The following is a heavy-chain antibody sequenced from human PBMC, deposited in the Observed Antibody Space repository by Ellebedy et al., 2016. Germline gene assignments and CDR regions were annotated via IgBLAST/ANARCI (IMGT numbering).Heavy chain of an antibody. Sequence: GGSLRLSCAASGFTFSNAWMSWVRQAPGKGLEWVGRIKNKTYGGTTDYAAPVKGRFTISRDDSKNTLYLQMNSLKTEDTAVYYCTTDLVYDFWDYGMDVWGQGTTVTVSS. J-gene: IGHJ6*02. V-gene: IGHV3-15*01. CDR3: TTDLVYDFWDYGMDV. CDR1: GFTFSNAW. D-gene: IGHD3-3*01. CDR2: IKNKTYGGTT.